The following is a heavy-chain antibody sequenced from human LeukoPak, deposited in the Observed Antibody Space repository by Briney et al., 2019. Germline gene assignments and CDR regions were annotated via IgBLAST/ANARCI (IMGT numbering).Heavy chain of an antibody. Sequence: SETLSLTCTVSGGSISSSSYYWGWIRQPPGKGLEWIGSIYYSGSTYYNPSLKSRVTISVDTSRNQFSLKLSSVTAADTAVYYCARMYYYDSSGPTALDYWGQGTLVTVSS. V-gene: IGHV4-39*01. D-gene: IGHD3-22*01. CDR3: ARMYYYDSSGPTALDY. CDR1: GGSISSSSYY. CDR2: IYYSGST. J-gene: IGHJ4*02.